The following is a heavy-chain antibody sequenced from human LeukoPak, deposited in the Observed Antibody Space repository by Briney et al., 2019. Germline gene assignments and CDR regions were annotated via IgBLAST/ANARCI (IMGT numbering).Heavy chain of an antibody. J-gene: IGHJ3*02. CDR2: INPNSGGT. D-gene: IGHD3-22*01. CDR3: ARDTRRQSSSGYYLMDAFDI. V-gene: IGHV1-2*06. CDR1: GYTFTGYY. Sequence: ASVKVSCKASGYTFTGYYMHWVRQAPGQGLEWMGRINPNSGGTNYAQKFQGRVTIITDESTSTAYMELSSLRSEDTAVYYCARDTRRQSSSGYYLMDAFDIWGQGTMVTVSS.